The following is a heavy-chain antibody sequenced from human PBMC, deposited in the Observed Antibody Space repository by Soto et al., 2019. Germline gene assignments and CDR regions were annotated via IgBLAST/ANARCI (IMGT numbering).Heavy chain of an antibody. V-gene: IGHV3-7*05. CDR3: ARDSSPSYSSRWYDAFYI. CDR1: GFTFSRYW. Sequence: GGSLRLSCAASGFTFSRYWMTWVRQAPGKGLEWVANIKQDESKRYYVDSVEGRFTISRDNAKSSLFLQMNSLRAEDTAVYYCARDSSPSYSSRWYDAFYIWGQGTMVTVSS. J-gene: IGHJ3*02. CDR2: IKQDESKR. D-gene: IGHD6-13*01.